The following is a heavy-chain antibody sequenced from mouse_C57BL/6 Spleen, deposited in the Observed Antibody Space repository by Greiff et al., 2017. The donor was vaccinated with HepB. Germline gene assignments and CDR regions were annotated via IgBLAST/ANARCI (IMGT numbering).Heavy chain of an antibody. D-gene: IGHD2-3*01. J-gene: IGHJ3*01. CDR2: IDPENGDT. V-gene: IGHV14-4*01. CDR1: GFNIKDDY. CDR3: TIYEGFAY. Sequence: EVKVVESGAELVRPGASVKLSCTASGFNIKDDYMHWVKQRPEQGLEWIGWIDPENGDTEYASKFQGKATITADTSSNTAYLQLSSLTSEDTAVYYCTIYEGFAYWGQGTLVTVSA.